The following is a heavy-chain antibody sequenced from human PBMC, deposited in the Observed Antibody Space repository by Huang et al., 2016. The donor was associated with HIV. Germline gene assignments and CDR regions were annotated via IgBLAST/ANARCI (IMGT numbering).Heavy chain of an antibody. V-gene: IGHV5-51*01. CDR3: ARLSTTWYFDY. Sequence: EVQLVQSGAEVKKPGESLKISCKGSGYSFTSYWIGWVRPMTGKGRGWFVILYPGDPGPRYRPSFQRQVTISADKSISTDYLQWSCLKASDTAMYYCARLSTTWYFDYWGQGTLVTVSS. D-gene: IGHD1-1*01. CDR1: GYSFTSYW. CDR2: LYPGDPGP. J-gene: IGHJ4*02.